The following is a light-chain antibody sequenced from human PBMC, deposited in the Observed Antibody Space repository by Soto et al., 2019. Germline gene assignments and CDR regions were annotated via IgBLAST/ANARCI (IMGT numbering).Light chain of an antibody. CDR1: RSISSG. V-gene: IGKV1-5*03. Sequence: IQMTQSPSTLSASVGDRVTITGRASRSISSGLAWYQQKPGKAPKVLIYKASSLESGVPSRFSGSGSGTEFTLTISSLQPDDFATYYCQQYYSYPVTFGQGTKLEIK. CDR3: QQYYSYPVT. J-gene: IGKJ2*01. CDR2: KAS.